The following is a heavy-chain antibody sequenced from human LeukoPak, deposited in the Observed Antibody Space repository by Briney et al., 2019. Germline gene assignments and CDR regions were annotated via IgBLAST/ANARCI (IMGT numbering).Heavy chain of an antibody. CDR2: ISGSGGST. CDR3: AKVGGGPDRITMIVVDDAFDI. Sequence: PGGSLRLSCAASGFTFSSYAMHWVRQAPGKGLEWVSAISGSGGSTYYADSVKGRFTISRDNSKNTLYLQMNSLRAEDTAVYYCAKVGGGPDRITMIVVDDAFDIWGQGTMVTVSS. D-gene: IGHD3-22*01. CDR1: GFTFSSYA. V-gene: IGHV3-23*01. J-gene: IGHJ3*02.